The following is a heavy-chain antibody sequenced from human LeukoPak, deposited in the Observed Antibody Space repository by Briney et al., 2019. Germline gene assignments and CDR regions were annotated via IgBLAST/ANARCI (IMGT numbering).Heavy chain of an antibody. CDR3: TRGASDYWGENYFDY. CDR2: MNPNSGTV. V-gene: IGHV1-8*01. Sequence: GASVKVSCKASGYSFTNYDINWVRQATGHGLEWMGWMNPNSGTVGYAQKFQGRVTMTRNASISAAYMELSSLTSEDAAVHYCTRGASDYWGENYFDYWGQGSLVTVSS. J-gene: IGHJ4*02. CDR1: GYSFTNYD. D-gene: IGHD7-27*01.